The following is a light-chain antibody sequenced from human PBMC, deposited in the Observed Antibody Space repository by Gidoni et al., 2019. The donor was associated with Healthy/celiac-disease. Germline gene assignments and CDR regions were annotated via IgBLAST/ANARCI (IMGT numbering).Light chain of an antibody. V-gene: IGLV1-40*01. Sequence: QSVLTQPPSVSTAPWQRVTIPCTGSSSNIGAGYDVHWYQQLPGTAPKLLIYGNSNRPSGVPDRFSGSKSGTSASLAITGLQAEDEADYYCQSYDSSLSGVVFGGGTKLTVL. CDR1: SSNIGAGYD. CDR2: GNS. CDR3: QSYDSSLSGVV. J-gene: IGLJ2*01.